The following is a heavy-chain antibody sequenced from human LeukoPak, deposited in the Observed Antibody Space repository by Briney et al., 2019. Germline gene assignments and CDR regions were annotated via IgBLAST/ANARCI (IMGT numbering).Heavy chain of an antibody. CDR2: ISATGFTT. Sequence: GGSLRLSCAASGFTFSSHTMSWVRQAPGKGLEWISVISATGFTTYHTDSVKGRFTISRDNSKNMLYLQMDGLRAEDTAIYFCTKDVQVGPTRGFFHFWGQGTLVTVSS. CDR1: GFTFSSHT. D-gene: IGHD1-26*01. CDR3: TKDVQVGPTRGFFHF. V-gene: IGHV3-23*01. J-gene: IGHJ4*03.